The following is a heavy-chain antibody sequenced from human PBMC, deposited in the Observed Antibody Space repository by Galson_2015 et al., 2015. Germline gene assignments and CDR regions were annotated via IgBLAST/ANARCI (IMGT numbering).Heavy chain of an antibody. CDR2: IYYSGGT. V-gene: IGHV4-31*03. D-gene: IGHD3-10*01. CDR3: ARFGRGLFET. CDR1: GGSISSGGYY. J-gene: IGHJ5*02. Sequence: TLSLTCTVSGGSISSGGYYWSWIRQHPGKGLEWIGYIYYSGGTYYNPSLKSRVTISVDTSKNQFSLKLSSVTVADTAVYFCARFGRGLFETWGQGTLVTVSS.